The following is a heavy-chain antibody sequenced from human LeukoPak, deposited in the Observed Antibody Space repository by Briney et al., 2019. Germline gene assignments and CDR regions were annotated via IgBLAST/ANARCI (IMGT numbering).Heavy chain of an antibody. CDR3: ARTPRSPLSIPVAGTGIDY. CDR1: RGSFSGYS. J-gene: IGHJ4*02. V-gene: IGHV4-34*01. D-gene: IGHD6-19*01. Sequence: PSETLSLTCAVSRGSFSGYSWSWIRQPPGKGLEWIGEINHSGSTNYNPSLKSRVTISVDTSKNQFSLKLSSVTAADTAVYYCARTPRSPLSIPVAGTGIDYWGQGTLVTVSS. CDR2: INHSGST.